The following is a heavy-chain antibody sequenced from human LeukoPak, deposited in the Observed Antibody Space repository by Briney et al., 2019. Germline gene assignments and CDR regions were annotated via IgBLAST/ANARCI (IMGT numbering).Heavy chain of an antibody. CDR2: IYPTGGTT. Sequence: GASVKVSCKASGYTFTNHYLHWVRQAPGQGLQWMGVIYPTGGTTTYAHDFQGRVTMTRDTSATTAYMELSGLRSDDTAVYYCARDREDYYGAGTYYKHAFDLWGQETMVIVSS. CDR3: ARDREDYYGAGTYYKHAFDL. J-gene: IGHJ3*01. V-gene: IGHV1-46*01. D-gene: IGHD3-10*01. CDR1: GYTFTNHY.